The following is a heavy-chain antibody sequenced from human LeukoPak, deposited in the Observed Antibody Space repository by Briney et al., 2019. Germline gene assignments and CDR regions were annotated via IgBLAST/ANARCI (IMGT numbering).Heavy chain of an antibody. CDR2: ITANGDST. CDR1: GFSFAYYA. Sequence: GGSLRLSCAAPGFSFAYYAMHWVRQAPGKGLEWVPLITANGDSTYYADSVKGRFTISRDNSKNSLSLQMNSLRTEDTALYYCAKDIEAGTAGFSFDYWGQGTLVAVSS. D-gene: IGHD2-21*02. CDR3: AKDIEAGTAGFSFDY. J-gene: IGHJ4*02. V-gene: IGHV3-43*02.